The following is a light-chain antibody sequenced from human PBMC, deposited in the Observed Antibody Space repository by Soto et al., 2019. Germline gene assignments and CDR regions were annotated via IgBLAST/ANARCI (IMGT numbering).Light chain of an antibody. CDR2: EVN. CDR3: NSFTTSNTYV. CDR1: SSDIGTYNR. Sequence: QSALTQPASVSGSPGQSITISCIGTSSDIGTYNRVSWYQQPPGTAPKLIIYEVNNRPSGVPDRFSGSKSGNTASLIISGLQAEDEADYYCNSFTTSNTYVFGTGTKSPS. V-gene: IGLV2-18*02. J-gene: IGLJ1*01.